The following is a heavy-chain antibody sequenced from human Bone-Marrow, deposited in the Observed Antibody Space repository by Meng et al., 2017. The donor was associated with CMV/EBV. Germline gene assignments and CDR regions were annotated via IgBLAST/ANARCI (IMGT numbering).Heavy chain of an antibody. Sequence: FTGYYMHWVRQAPGQGLEWMGWINPNSGGTNYAQKFQGRVTMTRDTSISTAYMELSRLRSDDTAVYYCARDRVYYGSGSYYRTWFDPWGQGTLVTVSS. CDR1: FTGYY. J-gene: IGHJ5*02. D-gene: IGHD3-10*01. V-gene: IGHV1-2*02. CDR3: ARDRVYYGSGSYYRTWFDP. CDR2: INPNSGGT.